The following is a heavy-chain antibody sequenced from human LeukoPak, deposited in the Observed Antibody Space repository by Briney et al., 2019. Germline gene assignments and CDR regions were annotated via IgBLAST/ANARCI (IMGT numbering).Heavy chain of an antibody. J-gene: IGHJ4*02. Sequence: GESLKISCKGSGYSFTFYWIGWVRQMPGKGLEWMGIIYPGDSDTRYSPSFQGQVTISADKSTSTAYLQWNTLKASDTAMYYCARSFRGYSYGPADYWGQGTLVTVSS. CDR2: IYPGDSDT. D-gene: IGHD5-18*01. CDR3: ARSFRGYSYGPADY. CDR1: GYSFTFYW. V-gene: IGHV5-51*06.